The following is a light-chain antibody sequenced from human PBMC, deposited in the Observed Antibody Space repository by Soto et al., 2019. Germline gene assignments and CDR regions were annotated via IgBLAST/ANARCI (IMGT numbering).Light chain of an antibody. CDR1: QSIRSW. Sequence: DFQMTQSPPLLPASIGDRVTITCRASQSIRSWLAWYQQKPGKAPKLLMSKASTLESGVPSRFAGRGSGTEFTLTISSLQPEDFATYYCQQYHSSLPVTFGQGTKAEMK. CDR3: QQYHSSLPVT. CDR2: KAS. J-gene: IGKJ1*01. V-gene: IGKV1-5*03.